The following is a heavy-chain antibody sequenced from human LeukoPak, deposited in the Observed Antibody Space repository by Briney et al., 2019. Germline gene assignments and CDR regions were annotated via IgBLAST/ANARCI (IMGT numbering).Heavy chain of an antibody. CDR1: GGSISSSSYY. D-gene: IGHD6-19*01. V-gene: IGHV4-39*07. CDR2: INHSGST. J-gene: IGHJ4*02. Sequence: SETLSLTCTVSGGSISSSSYYWGWIRQPPGKGLEWIGEINHSGSTNYNPSLKSRFTISVDTSKNQFSLKLSSVTAADTAVYYCARDSRGAGPDFDYWGQGTLVTVSS. CDR3: ARDSRGAGPDFDY.